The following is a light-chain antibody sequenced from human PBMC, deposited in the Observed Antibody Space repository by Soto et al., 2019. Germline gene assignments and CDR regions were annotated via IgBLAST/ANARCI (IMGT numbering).Light chain of an antibody. CDR1: SSNIGAGYD. Sequence: VLTQPPSVSGAPGQRVTISCTGSSSNIGAGYDVHWYQQLPGTAPKLLIYGNSNRPSGVPDRFSGSKSGTSASLAISGLRSEDEADYYCAAWDDSLSGYVFGTGTKVTVL. CDR3: AAWDDSLSGYV. V-gene: IGLV1-40*01. J-gene: IGLJ1*01. CDR2: GNS.